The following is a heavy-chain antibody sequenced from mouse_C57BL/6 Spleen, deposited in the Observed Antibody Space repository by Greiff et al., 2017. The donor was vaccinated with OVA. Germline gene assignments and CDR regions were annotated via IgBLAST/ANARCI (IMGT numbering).Heavy chain of an antibody. J-gene: IGHJ4*01. V-gene: IGHV5-9*01. CDR1: GFTFSSYT. CDR2: ISGGGGNT. Sequence: EVMLVESGGGLVKPGGSLKLSCAASGFTFSSYTMSWVRQTPEKRLEWVATISGGGGNTYYPDSVKGRFTISKDNAKNTLYLQMSSLRSEDTALYYCARSPLGVDYWGQGTSVTVSS. CDR3: ARSPLGVDY. D-gene: IGHD4-1*01.